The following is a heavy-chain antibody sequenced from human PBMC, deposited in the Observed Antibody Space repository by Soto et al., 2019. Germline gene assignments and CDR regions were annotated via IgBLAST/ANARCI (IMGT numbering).Heavy chain of an antibody. Sequence: GGSLRLSCVASGFSFSSYAMSWVRQAPGKGLEWVSVISGSDGSTYYADSVKGRFTTSRDNSKNTLYLQMNSLRAEDTAVYYCAKDVEGGSLFRGAFDYWGQGTQVTVYS. D-gene: IGHD1-26*01. CDR2: ISGSDGST. CDR3: AKDVEGGSLFRGAFDY. J-gene: IGHJ4*02. CDR1: GFSFSSYA. V-gene: IGHV3-23*01.